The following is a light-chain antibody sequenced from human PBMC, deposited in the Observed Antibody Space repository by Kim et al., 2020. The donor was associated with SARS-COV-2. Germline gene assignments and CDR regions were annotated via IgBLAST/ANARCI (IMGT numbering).Light chain of an antibody. Sequence: VGDRVTINCSASQSINYWLAWYQQKPGKAPKVLIYRASNLESGVPSRFSASGSGTEFTLTISSLQPDDFATYYCQQYGDQYSPWKFGQGTKVDIK. CDR1: QSINYW. J-gene: IGKJ1*01. CDR3: QQYGDQYSPWK. V-gene: IGKV1-5*03. CDR2: RAS.